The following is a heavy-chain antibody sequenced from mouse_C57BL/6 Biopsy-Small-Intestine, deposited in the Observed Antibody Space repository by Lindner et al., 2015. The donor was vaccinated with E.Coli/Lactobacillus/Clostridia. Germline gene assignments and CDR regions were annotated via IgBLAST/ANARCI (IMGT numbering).Heavy chain of an antibody. J-gene: IGHJ4*01. V-gene: IGHV1-39*01. CDR3: ARCYYGSNRYAMDY. CDR1: GYSFTDYN. Sequence: LQESGPELVKPGASVKISCKASGYSFTDYNMNWVKQSNGKSLEWIGVINPNYGTTSYNQKFKGKATLTVDQSSSTAYMQLNSLTSEDSAVYYCARCYYGSNRYAMDYWGQGTSVTVSS. D-gene: IGHD1-1*01. CDR2: INPNYGTT.